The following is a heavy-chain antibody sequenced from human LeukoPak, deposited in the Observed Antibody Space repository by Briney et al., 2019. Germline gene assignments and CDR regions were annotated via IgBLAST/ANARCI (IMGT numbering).Heavy chain of an antibody. Sequence: ASVKVSCKASGYTFTSYGISWVRQAPGQGLEWMGWISAYNGNTNYAQKLQGRVTMTTDTSTSTAYMELRSLRSDDTAVYYCARDTYYYDSSGYPRGFFDYWGQGTLVTVSS. CDR1: GYTFTSYG. J-gene: IGHJ4*02. CDR2: ISAYNGNT. CDR3: ARDTYYYDSSGYPRGFFDY. D-gene: IGHD3-22*01. V-gene: IGHV1-18*01.